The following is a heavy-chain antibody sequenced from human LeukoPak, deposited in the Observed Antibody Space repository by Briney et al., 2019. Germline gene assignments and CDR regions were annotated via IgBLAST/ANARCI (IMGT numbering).Heavy chain of an antibody. CDR1: GGSITNSSYY. J-gene: IGHJ5*02. V-gene: IGHV4-39*07. D-gene: IGHD6-19*01. CDR2: IYYTGST. CDR3: ASVRGYSSGWYASGFDP. Sequence: SEALSLTCTVSGGSITNSSYYWGWIRQPPGKGPEWIGSIYYTGSTNYNPSLKSRVTISLDTSKNQFSLKLTSVTAADTAIYYCASVRGYSSGWYASGFDPWGQGTLVTVSS.